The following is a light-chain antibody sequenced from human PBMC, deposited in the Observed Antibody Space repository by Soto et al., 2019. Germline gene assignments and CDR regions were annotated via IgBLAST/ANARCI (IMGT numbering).Light chain of an antibody. CDR2: DAS. Sequence: EIVMTQSPATLSVSPGERAILSCRASQTVRNNYLAWYQQKPGQAPRLLIYDASSRATGIPDRFSGSGSGTDFTLTISRLEPEDFAVYYCQQYGSSPWTFGQGTRVDIK. J-gene: IGKJ1*01. CDR1: QTVRNNY. CDR3: QQYGSSPWT. V-gene: IGKV3-20*01.